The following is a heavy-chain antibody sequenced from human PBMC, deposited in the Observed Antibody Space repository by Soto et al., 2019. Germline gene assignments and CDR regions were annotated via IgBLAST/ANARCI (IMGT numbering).Heavy chain of an antibody. J-gene: IGHJ4*02. D-gene: IGHD3-22*01. V-gene: IGHV3-74*01. CDR3: ARGDGDYYDGNGYLGRH. CDR1: GFTFSSYW. Sequence: EVQLVESGGGIVQPGGSLRLSCAASGFTFSSYWMHWVRQARGKGLVWVSRINSDGSRTSYADSAKGRFTISRDNAKNTVYLQMNSLRAEDTAVYYCARGDGDYYDGNGYLGRHWGQGTLVTVSS. CDR2: INSDGSRT.